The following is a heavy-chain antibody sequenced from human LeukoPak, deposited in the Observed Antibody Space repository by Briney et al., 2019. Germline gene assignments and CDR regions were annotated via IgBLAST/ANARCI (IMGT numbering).Heavy chain of an antibody. D-gene: IGHD3-16*01. CDR3: SRRGFMDV. V-gene: IGHV4-39*01. CDR2: MYYSGST. Sequence: SSETLSLTCTVSGDAITGSSYYWGWIRQPPGKGLEWIGSMYYSGSTYSNPSLKSRVTMSADTSKNQFSLKLSSVSAADTAVYYCSRRGFMDVWGKGTTVTVSS. CDR1: GDAITGSSYY. J-gene: IGHJ6*03.